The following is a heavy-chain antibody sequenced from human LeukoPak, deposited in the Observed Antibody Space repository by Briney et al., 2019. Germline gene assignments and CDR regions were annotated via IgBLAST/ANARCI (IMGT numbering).Heavy chain of an antibody. CDR1: GYTFTSYG. Sequence: ASVKVSCKASGYTFTSYGISWVRQAPGQGLEWMGWISAYNANTNYAQKFQGRVTMTRDTSISTAYMELSRLRSDDTAVYYCASFRSSGMYYFDYWGQGTLVTVSS. V-gene: IGHV1-18*01. CDR3: ASFRSSGMYYFDY. J-gene: IGHJ4*02. CDR2: ISAYNANT. D-gene: IGHD3-3*01.